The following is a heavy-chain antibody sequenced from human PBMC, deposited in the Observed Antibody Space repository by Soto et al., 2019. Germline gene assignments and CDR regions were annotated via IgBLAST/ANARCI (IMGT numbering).Heavy chain of an antibody. CDR3: ARDCSSTSCYDY. Sequence: SVKVSCKASGGTFSNYAINWVRQAPGQGLEWMGGIIPIFGTANYAQKFQGRVTITADESTSTAYMELSSLRSEDTAVYYCARDCSSTSCYDYWGQGTLVTVSS. CDR2: IIPIFGTA. D-gene: IGHD2-2*01. V-gene: IGHV1-69*13. J-gene: IGHJ4*02. CDR1: GGTFSNYA.